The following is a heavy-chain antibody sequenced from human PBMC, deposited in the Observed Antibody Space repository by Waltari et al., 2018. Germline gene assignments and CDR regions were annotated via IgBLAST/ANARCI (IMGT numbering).Heavy chain of an antibody. V-gene: IGHV1-8*03. D-gene: IGHD4-4*01. CDR1: GYTFTSYD. CDR3: ARGYSNYEAVWFDP. J-gene: IGHJ5*02. Sequence: QVQLVQSGAEVKKPGASVKVSCKASGYTFTSYDINWVRQATGQGLEWMGWMNPNSGNTGYAQKCQGRVTSTRNTSISTAYMELSSLRSEDTAGYYCARGYSNYEAVWFDPWGQGTLVTVSS. CDR2: MNPNSGNT.